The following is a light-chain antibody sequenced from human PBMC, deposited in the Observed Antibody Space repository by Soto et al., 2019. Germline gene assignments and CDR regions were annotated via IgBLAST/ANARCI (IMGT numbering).Light chain of an antibody. Sequence: EIVFTQSPATLSLSPGERVTLSCRASQSVSSYLAWYQQKPGQAPRLLIDDASNRATGIPARFSGSGSGTDFTLTITSLEPEDFAVYYCQQRSNWPWTFGQGTKVDNK. V-gene: IGKV3-11*01. CDR1: QSVSSY. CDR2: DAS. J-gene: IGKJ1*01. CDR3: QQRSNWPWT.